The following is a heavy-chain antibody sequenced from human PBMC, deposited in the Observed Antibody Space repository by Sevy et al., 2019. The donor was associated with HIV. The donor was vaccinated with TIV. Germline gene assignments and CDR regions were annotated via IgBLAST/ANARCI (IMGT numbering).Heavy chain of an antibody. CDR1: GGSFSAYY. J-gene: IGHJ5*02. CDR2: INHSGST. D-gene: IGHD6-13*01. CDR3: ARGGGISAAAIQTWFDP. V-gene: IGHV4-34*01. Sequence: SETLSLTCAVYGGSFSAYYWSWIRQSPGKGLEWIGDINHSGSTNYNPSLTSRVTISVDTSKNQFSLKLRFVTAADTAVYYCARGGGISAAAIQTWFDPWGQGTRVTVSS.